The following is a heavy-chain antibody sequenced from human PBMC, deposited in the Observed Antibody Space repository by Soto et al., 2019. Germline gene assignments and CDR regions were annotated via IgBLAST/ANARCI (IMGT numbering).Heavy chain of an antibody. Sequence: GGSLRLSCVASGINFNSHSINWVRQAPGKELEWVSSISRGSDYIYYRDSVKGRFTISRDNAKNSVFLQMNSLRVEDTAVYFCARDMYAYGFFDFWGQGTLVTVSS. CDR2: ISRGSDYI. CDR3: ARDMYAYGFFDF. CDR1: GINFNSHS. D-gene: IGHD3-10*01. V-gene: IGHV3-21*01. J-gene: IGHJ4*02.